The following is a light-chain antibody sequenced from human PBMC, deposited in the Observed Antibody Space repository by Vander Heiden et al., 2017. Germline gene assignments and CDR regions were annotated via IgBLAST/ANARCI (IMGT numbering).Light chain of an antibody. V-gene: IGLV1-40*01. CDR3: QSYDSSLSV. CDR2: GNS. CDR1: SSNIGSGDD. J-gene: IGLJ2*01. Sequence: QSVLTQPPSVSGAPGQRVTISCTGSSSNIGSGDDVHWYQQRPGTAPKLLIYGNSNRPSGVPDRFSGSKPGTSASLAITGLQAEDEADYYCQSYDSSLSVFGGGTKLTVL.